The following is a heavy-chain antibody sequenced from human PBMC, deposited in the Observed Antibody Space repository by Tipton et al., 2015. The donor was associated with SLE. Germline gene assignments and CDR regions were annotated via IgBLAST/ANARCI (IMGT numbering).Heavy chain of an antibody. CDR2: IYYSGST. J-gene: IGHJ4*02. CDR1: GYSISSGYY. D-gene: IGHD4-17*01. V-gene: IGHV4-38-2*02. CDR3: ARHTYGDYAHFDY. Sequence: TLSLTCTVSGYSISSGYYWGWIRQPPGKGLEWIGYIYYSGSTNYNPSLKSRVTISVDTSKNQFSLKLSSVTAADTAVYYCARHTYGDYAHFDYWGQGTLVTVSS.